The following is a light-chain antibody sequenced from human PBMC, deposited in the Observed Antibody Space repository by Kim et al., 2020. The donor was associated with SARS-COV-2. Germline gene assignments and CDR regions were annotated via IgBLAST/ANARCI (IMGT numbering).Light chain of an antibody. CDR3: QQYGNPPRT. CDR1: QSVSSNW. Sequence: STGERATLSCRARQSVSSNWLAWYQQKPGQAPRLLIYGASSRATGIPDRCSGSGSGTDFTLTISRLEPEDCAVYYCQQYGNPPRTFGQGTKVDIK. J-gene: IGKJ1*01. V-gene: IGKV3-20*01. CDR2: GAS.